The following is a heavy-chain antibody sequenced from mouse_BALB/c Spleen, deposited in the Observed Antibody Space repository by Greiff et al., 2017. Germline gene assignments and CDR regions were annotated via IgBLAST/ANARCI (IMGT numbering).Heavy chain of an antibody. D-gene: IGHD1-1*01. Sequence: EVKLVESGGGLVKPGGSLKLSCAASGFTFSSYAMSWVRQTPEKRLEWVASISSGGSTYYPDSVKGRFTISRDNARNILYLQMSSLRSEDTAMYYCARDHYGSSRYWYFEVWGAGTTVTVSS. CDR2: ISSGGST. CDR3: ARDHYGSSRYWYFEV. CDR1: GFTFSSYA. J-gene: IGHJ1*01. V-gene: IGHV5-6-5*01.